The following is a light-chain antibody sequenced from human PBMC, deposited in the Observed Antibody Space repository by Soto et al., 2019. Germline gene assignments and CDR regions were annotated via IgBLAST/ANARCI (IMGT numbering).Light chain of an antibody. V-gene: IGLV2-14*01. CDR3: SSYTSSSLYV. Sequence: QSVLTQPASVSGSPGQSITISCTGTSSDVGGYNYVSWYQQHPGKAPKLMIYDVSNRPSGVSNRFSGSKSGNTASLTISGLQAEDEADYYGSSYTSSSLYVFGTGTKLTVL. CDR1: SSDVGGYNY. CDR2: DVS. J-gene: IGLJ1*01.